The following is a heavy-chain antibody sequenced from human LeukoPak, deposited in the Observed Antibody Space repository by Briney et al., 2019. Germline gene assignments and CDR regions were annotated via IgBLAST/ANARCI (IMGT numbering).Heavy chain of an antibody. CDR2: IYYSGST. CDR3: ARLLAAAGKGRWFDP. V-gene: IGHV4-59*08. CDR1: GGSISSYY. J-gene: IGHJ5*02. Sequence: SETLSLTCTVSGGSISSYYWSWLRQPPGKGQEWIGYIYYSGSTNYNPSLKSRVTISVDTSKNQFSLKLSSVTAADTAVYYCARLLAAAGKGRWFDPWGQGTLVTVSS. D-gene: IGHD6-13*01.